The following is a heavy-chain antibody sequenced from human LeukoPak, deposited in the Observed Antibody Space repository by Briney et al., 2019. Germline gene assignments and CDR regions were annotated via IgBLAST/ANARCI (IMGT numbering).Heavy chain of an antibody. CDR3: TRYSRDSEY. Sequence: GGSLRLSCTASGFTFGDYHLNWVRQAPGKGLEWVGFIRNKAYAGTTEYAASVKGRFTIPRDDSKSIAYLQMDSLKTEDTAVYYCTRYSRDSEYWGQGTLVTVSS. J-gene: IGHJ4*02. D-gene: IGHD1-26*01. CDR1: GFTFGDYH. V-gene: IGHV3-49*04. CDR2: IRNKAYAGTT.